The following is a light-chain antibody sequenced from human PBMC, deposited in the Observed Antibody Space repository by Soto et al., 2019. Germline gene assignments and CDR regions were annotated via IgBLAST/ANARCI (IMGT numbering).Light chain of an antibody. CDR2: EVN. CDR3: SSYVGTTDLI. J-gene: IGLJ2*01. Sequence: QSALTQLACVSGSPGQSVTISCTGPSSDFGSYYLVSWYQHHPGKAPKLLIYEVNKRPSGVSNRFSGSKSGNTASLTISGLQAEDEADYYCSSYVGTTDLIFGGGTKVTVL. CDR1: SSDFGSYYL. V-gene: IGLV2-23*02.